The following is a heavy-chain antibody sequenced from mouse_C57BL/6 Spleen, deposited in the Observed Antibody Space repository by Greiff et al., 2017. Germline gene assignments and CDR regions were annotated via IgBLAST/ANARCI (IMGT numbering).Heavy chain of an antibody. CDR3: ARSDY. Sequence: QVQLQQSGAELVRPGASVKMSCKASGSTFTSYNMHWVKRTPRQGLEWIGAIYPGNGDTSYNPKFKGKATLPVDKSSSTAYMQLSSLTSEDSAVYFCARSDYWGQGTTLTVSS. V-gene: IGHV1-12*01. CDR1: GSTFTSYN. J-gene: IGHJ2*01. CDR2: IYPGNGDT.